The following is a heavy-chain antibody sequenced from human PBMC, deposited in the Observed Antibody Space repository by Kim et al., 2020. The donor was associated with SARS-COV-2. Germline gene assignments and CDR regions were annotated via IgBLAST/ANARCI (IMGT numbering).Heavy chain of an antibody. D-gene: IGHD6-6*01. CDR2: INPSGGST. CDR3: AMTARRAPVAARAPFDY. J-gene: IGHJ4*02. CDR1: GYTFTSYY. Sequence: ASVKVSCKASGYTFTSYYMHWVRQAPGQGLEWMGIINPSGGSTSYAQKFQGRVTMTRDTSTSTVYMELSSLRSEDTAVYYCAMTARRAPVAARAPFDYWGQGTLVTVSS. V-gene: IGHV1-46*01.